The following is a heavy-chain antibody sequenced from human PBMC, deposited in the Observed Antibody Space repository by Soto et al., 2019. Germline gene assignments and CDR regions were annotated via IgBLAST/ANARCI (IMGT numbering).Heavy chain of an antibody. J-gene: IGHJ4*02. Sequence: QVQLVESGGGVVQPGRSLRLSCAASGFTFSSYGMHWVRQAPGKGLEWVAVIWYDGSNKYYADSVKGRFTISRDNSKNTLYLQMNSLRAEDTAVYYCARDKAHLTYYFDYWGQGTLVTVSS. D-gene: IGHD3-9*01. V-gene: IGHV3-33*01. CDR2: IWYDGSNK. CDR3: ARDKAHLTYYFDY. CDR1: GFTFSSYG.